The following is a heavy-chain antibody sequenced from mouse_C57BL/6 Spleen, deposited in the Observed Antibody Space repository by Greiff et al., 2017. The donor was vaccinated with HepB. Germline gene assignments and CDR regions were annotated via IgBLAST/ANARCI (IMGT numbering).Heavy chain of an antibody. CDR1: GYAFTNYL. J-gene: IGHJ2*01. CDR3: ARGYYGSSWGNY. V-gene: IGHV1-54*01. Sequence: VQLQQSGAELVRPGTSVKVSCKASGYAFTNYLIEWVKQRPGQGLEWIGVINPGSGGTNYNEKFKGKATLTADKSSSTAYMQLSSLTSEDSAVYVCARGYYGSSWGNYWGQGTTLTVSS. CDR2: INPGSGGT. D-gene: IGHD1-1*01.